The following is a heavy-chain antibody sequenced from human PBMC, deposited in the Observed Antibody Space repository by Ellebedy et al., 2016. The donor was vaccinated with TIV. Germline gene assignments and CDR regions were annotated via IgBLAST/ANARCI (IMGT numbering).Heavy chain of an antibody. D-gene: IGHD4-17*01. Sequence: GESLKISCAASGFSFRSYWMSWVRQAPGKGLEWVANIYQDGSDQYYVDSVKGRFTISRDNANKSLFPQMNSLRAEDTAVYYCARRGSYGDYAVQINSWFDTWGRGTLVAVSS. J-gene: IGHJ5*02. CDR3: ARRGSYGDYAVQINSWFDT. CDR1: GFSFRSYW. V-gene: IGHV3-7*01. CDR2: IYQDGSDQ.